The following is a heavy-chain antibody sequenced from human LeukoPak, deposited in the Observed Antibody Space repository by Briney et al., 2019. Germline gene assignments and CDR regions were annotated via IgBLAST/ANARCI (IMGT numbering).Heavy chain of an antibody. V-gene: IGHV3-11*01. D-gene: IGHD3-10*01. Sequence: PGGSLRLSCVASGFSFSDYYMSWIRQAPGKGLEWVSFIRGSGSSIYYADSVKGRFTISRDNAKSSLYLQMNSLRAEDTAVYYCGTARPVRGVNLDYDYEHMDVWGKGTTVSVSS. CDR1: GFSFSDYY. J-gene: IGHJ6*03. CDR3: GTARPVRGVNLDYDYEHMDV. CDR2: IRGSGSSI.